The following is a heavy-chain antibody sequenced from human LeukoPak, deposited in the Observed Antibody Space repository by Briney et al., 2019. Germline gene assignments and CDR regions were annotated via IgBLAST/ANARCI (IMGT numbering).Heavy chain of an antibody. D-gene: IGHD3-10*01. CDR3: ARDIYYGSGTYYTY. CDR1: GYSFSTYG. CDR2: ISGYNGNT. Sequence: ASVKVSCKASGYSFSTYGISWVRQAPGQGLEWVGWISGYNGNTNYAQRLQGRVTMTTDTPTSTAYLELRSLTSDDTAVYCCARDIYYGSGTYYTYWGQGTLVTVSS. J-gene: IGHJ4*02. V-gene: IGHV1-18*01.